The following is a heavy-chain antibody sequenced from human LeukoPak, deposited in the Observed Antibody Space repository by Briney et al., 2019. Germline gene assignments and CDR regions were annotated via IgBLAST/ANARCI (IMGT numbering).Heavy chain of an antibody. V-gene: IGHV3-48*01. D-gene: IGHD3-22*01. Sequence: GGSLRLSCAASGFTFSSYSMNWVRQAPGKGLEWVSYIGSSSSTIYYADSVKGRFTISRDNAKNSLYLQMNSLRAEDTAVYYCARGPNSSGYYSHPFDYWGQGTLVTVSS. CDR1: GFTFSSYS. J-gene: IGHJ4*02. CDR3: ARGPNSSGYYSHPFDY. CDR2: IGSSSSTI.